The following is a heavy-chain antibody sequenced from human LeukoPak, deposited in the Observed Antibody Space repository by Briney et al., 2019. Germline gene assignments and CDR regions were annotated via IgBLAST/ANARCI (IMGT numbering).Heavy chain of an antibody. J-gene: IGHJ4*02. V-gene: IGHV3-30-3*01. CDR3: ARDLLNY. Sequence: GRSLRLSCAASGFTFSSYAMHWVRQATGKGLEWVAVISYDGSNKYYADSVKGRFTISRDNTKNTLYLQMNSLRAEDTAVYYCARDLLNYWGQGTLVTVSS. CDR2: ISYDGSNK. CDR1: GFTFSSYA.